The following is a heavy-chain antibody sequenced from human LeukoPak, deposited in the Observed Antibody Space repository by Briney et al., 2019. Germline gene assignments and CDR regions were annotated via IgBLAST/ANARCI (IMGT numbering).Heavy chain of an antibody. J-gene: IGHJ4*02. Sequence: KPSETLSLTCTVSGGSISSSSYYWGWIRQPPGKGLEWIGSIYYSGSTYYNPSLKSRVTISVDTSKNQFSLKLSSVTAADTAVYYCARRLLNPKSYLDYWGQGTLVTVSS. V-gene: IGHV4-39*01. CDR1: GGSISSSSYY. CDR2: IYYSGST. CDR3: ARRLLNPKSYLDY.